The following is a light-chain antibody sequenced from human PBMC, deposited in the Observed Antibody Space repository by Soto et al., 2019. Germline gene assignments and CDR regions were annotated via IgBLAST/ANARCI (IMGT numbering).Light chain of an antibody. Sequence: EIVLTQSPATLSLSPGERATLSCRASQSVGNNLAWYQQKPGQAPGLLIYEASTRATGSPARFSGSGSWTDFTLAISSLEPEDFAVYYCQQHANWPLTFGGGTKVEIK. CDR1: QSVGNN. V-gene: IGKV3-11*01. CDR2: EAS. J-gene: IGKJ4*01. CDR3: QQHANWPLT.